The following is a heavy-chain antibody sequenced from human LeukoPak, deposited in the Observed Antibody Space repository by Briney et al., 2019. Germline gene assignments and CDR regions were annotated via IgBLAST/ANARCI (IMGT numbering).Heavy chain of an antibody. J-gene: IGHJ4*02. CDR1: GFTFSDYY. CDR3: ARGLPAAIGSFDY. D-gene: IGHD2-2*01. Sequence: GSLRLSCAASGFTFSDYYMSWIRQAPGKGLEWVSYISSSSSYTNYADSVKGRFTISRDNAKNSLYLQMNSLRAEDTAVYYCARGLPAAIGSFDYWGQGTLVTVSS. V-gene: IGHV3-11*05. CDR2: ISSSSSYT.